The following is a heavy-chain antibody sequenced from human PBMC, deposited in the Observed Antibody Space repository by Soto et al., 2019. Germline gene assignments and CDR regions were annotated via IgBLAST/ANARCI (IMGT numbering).Heavy chain of an antibody. D-gene: IGHD3-22*01. Sequence: GGSLRLSXAGSGFTFSDNYMAWIRQAPGKGLEWVSYINSNSLYTHYADSVKGRFTISRDNAKNSLYLQLNSLRAEDTAVYYCYVDYYDSSGYYDAFDIWGQGTMVTVSS. CDR2: INSNSLYT. V-gene: IGHV3-11*06. CDR1: GFTFSDNY. CDR3: YVDYYDSSGYYDAFDI. J-gene: IGHJ3*02.